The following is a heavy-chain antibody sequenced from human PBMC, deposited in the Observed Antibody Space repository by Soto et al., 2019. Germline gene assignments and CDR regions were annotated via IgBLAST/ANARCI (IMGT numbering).Heavy chain of an antibody. V-gene: IGHV4-59*01. J-gene: IGHJ3*02. CDR1: GGSISSYY. CDR3: AEGLLGARAFDI. Sequence: SETLSLTCTVSGGSISSYYWSWIRQPPGKGLEWIGYIYYSGSTNYNPSLKSRFTISVDTSKNQFSLKLSSVTSADTAVYYCAEGLLGARAFDIWGQGTMVTV. D-gene: IGHD3-3*01. CDR2: IYYSGST.